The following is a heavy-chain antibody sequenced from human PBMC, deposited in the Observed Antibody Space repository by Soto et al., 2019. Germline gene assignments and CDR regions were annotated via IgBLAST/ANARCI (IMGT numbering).Heavy chain of an antibody. Sequence: ASVKVSCKASGYTFSSYYMHWVRQAPGQGYEWMGIINPSGGGTTYAQKFQGRVTMTRDTSTSTVYMELSSLRSEDTAVYYCARYDYNGYFFDYRGQRSPVTVPS. J-gene: IGHJ4*02. CDR2: INPSGGGT. CDR3: ARYDYNGYFFDY. V-gene: IGHV1-46*01. CDR1: GYTFSSYY. D-gene: IGHD4-4*01.